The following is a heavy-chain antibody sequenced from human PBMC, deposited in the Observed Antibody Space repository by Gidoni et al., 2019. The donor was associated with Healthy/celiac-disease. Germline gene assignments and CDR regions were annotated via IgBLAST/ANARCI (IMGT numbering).Heavy chain of an antibody. CDR3: AREKEVAARNWFDP. V-gene: IGHV4-34*01. J-gene: IGHJ5*02. CDR1: GGSFSGYY. D-gene: IGHD6-13*01. CDR2: INHSGST. Sequence: QVQLQQWGAGLLKPSETLSLTCAVYGGSFSGYYWSWSRQPPGKGLEWIGEINHSGSTNYHPSLKSRVTISVETSKNQFSLKLSSVTAADTAVYYCAREKEVAARNWFDPWGQGTLVTVSS.